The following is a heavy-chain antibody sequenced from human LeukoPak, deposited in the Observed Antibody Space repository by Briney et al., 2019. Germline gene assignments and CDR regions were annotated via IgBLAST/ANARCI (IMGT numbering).Heavy chain of an antibody. J-gene: IGHJ4*02. D-gene: IGHD6-13*01. Sequence: ASVKVSCTASGYTFTSYAMNWVRQAPGQGLEWMGWINTNTGNPTYAQGFTGRFVFSLDTSVSTAYLQISSLKAEDTAVYYCAREQDPAAAGTEPFDYWGQGTLVTVSS. V-gene: IGHV7-4-1*02. CDR1: GYTFTSYA. CDR3: AREQDPAAAGTEPFDY. CDR2: INTNTGNP.